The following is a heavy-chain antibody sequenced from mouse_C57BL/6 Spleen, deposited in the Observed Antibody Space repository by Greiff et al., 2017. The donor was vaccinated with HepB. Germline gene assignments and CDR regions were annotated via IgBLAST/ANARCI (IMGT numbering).Heavy chain of an antibody. CDR2: IWSDGST. CDR3: ARHPDYYGSSYVYFDV. D-gene: IGHD1-1*01. V-gene: IGHV2-6-1*01. CDR1: GFSLTSYG. Sequence: VQLVESGPGLVAPSQSLSITCTVSGFSLTSYGVHWVRQPPGKGLEWLVVIWSDGSTTYNSALKSRLSISKDNSKSQVFLKMNSLQTDDTAMYYCARHPDYYGSSYVYFDVWGTGTTVTVSS. J-gene: IGHJ1*03.